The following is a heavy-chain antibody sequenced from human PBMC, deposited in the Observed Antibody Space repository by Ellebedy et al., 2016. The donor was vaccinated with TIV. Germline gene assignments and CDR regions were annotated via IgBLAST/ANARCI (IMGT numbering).Heavy chain of an antibody. CDR2: MNPDGSEK. J-gene: IGHJ6*02. Sequence: GGSLRLXXVVSGFSFIDSWMSWVRQVPGKGLEWVAHMNPDGSEKNYVDSVKGRFTISRDNSKDSLYLQMNSLRGEDTAVYYCARYHRRDGDNWGGMDVWGQGTTVTVSS. D-gene: IGHD5-24*01. CDR3: ARYHRRDGDNWGGMDV. V-gene: IGHV3-7*03. CDR1: GFSFIDSW.